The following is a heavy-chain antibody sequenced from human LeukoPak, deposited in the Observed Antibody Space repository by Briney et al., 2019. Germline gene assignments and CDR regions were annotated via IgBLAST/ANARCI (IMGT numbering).Heavy chain of an antibody. CDR1: GFTFNSYT. V-gene: IGHV3-30-3*01. CDR3: ARGDYDLSGSYHYGMDV. D-gene: IGHD3-10*01. J-gene: IGHJ6*02. Sequence: SGGSLRLSCAAPGFTFNSYTMHWVRQAPGKRLEWVAVMSSDGNKKFYAEYVKGRFTISRDNSENTLYLEMNSLRGEDTAVYYCARGDYDLSGSYHYGMDVWGQGTTVTVSS. CDR2: MSSDGNKK.